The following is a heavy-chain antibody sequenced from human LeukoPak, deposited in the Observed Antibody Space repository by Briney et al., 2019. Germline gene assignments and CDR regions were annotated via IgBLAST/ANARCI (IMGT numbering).Heavy chain of an antibody. D-gene: IGHD4-17*01. CDR2: FGLDSIHI. CDR1: GLPFPGHS. V-gene: IGHV3-21*01. Sequence: PGGPRSLSFEAAGLPFPGHSWTGSRRAPGGGREGVSSFGLDSIHIYYADSVRGRFTISRDNAKNSLYLQMDRLRVEDTAVYYCARDHGNYPYPVVILDYWGQGSLVTVSS. J-gene: IGHJ4*02. CDR3: ARDHGNYPYPVVILDY.